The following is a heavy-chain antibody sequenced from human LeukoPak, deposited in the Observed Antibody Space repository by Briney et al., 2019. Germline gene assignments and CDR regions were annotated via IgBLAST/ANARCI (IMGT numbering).Heavy chain of an antibody. Sequence: SVKVSCKASRGTFSSYTISWVRQAPGQGLEWMGEIIPIFGTANYAQKFQGRVTITADESTSTAYMELSSLGSEDTAVYYCARGAPPGPFDYWGQGTLVTVSS. CDR3: ARGAPPGPFDY. CDR1: RGTFSSYT. CDR2: IIPIFGTA. J-gene: IGHJ4*02. V-gene: IGHV1-69*13.